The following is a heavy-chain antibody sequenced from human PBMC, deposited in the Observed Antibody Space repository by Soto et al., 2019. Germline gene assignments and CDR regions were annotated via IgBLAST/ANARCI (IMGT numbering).Heavy chain of an antibody. Sequence: EVQLLASGGGLVQPGGSLRLSCAASGFTFSSYAMSWVRQAPGKGLEWVSAISGSGGSTYYADSVKGRFTISRDNSKNTLYLQMNSLRSEDTAVYYCAKPTFSSQLLGYFDYWGQGTLVTVSS. CDR3: AKPTFSSQLLGYFDY. D-gene: IGHD2-2*01. V-gene: IGHV3-23*01. J-gene: IGHJ4*02. CDR1: GFTFSSYA. CDR2: ISGSGGST.